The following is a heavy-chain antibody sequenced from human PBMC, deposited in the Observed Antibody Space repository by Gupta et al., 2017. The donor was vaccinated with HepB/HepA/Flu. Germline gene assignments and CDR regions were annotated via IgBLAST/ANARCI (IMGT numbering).Heavy chain of an antibody. V-gene: IGHV3-49*04. CDR1: GFTFGAYA. Sequence: EVQLVESGGGLVQPVRSLRLSCTASGFTFGAYAMSWVRQAPGKGLGWEGFIRRKAYGGTTEYAASVKGRFTISRDDAKGIAYLQMNSLKTEDTAVYYCTRASSWAQNYYYYYGMDVWGQGTTVTVSS. D-gene: IGHD6-13*01. CDR2: IRRKAYGGTT. CDR3: TRASSWAQNYYYYYGMDV. J-gene: IGHJ6*02.